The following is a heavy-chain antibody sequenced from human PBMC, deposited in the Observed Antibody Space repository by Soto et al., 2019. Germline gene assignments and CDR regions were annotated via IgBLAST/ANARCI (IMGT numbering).Heavy chain of an antibody. CDR3: ARELRFGEDYYGMDV. CDR2: IYYSGST. V-gene: IGHV4-31*03. CDR1: GGSISSGCYY. J-gene: IGHJ6*02. D-gene: IGHD3-10*01. Sequence: QVELQESGPGLVKPSQTLSLTCTVSGGSISSGCYYWSWIRQHPGKGLEWIGYIYYSGSTYYNPSLKSRVTKSVDTSKNQFSLKLSSVTAADTAVYYCARELRFGEDYYGMDVWGQGTTVTVSS.